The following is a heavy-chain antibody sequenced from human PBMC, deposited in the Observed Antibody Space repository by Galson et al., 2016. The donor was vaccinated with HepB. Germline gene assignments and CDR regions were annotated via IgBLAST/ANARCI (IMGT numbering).Heavy chain of an antibody. D-gene: IGHD6-13*01. Sequence: SVRVSCKASGYTFTSYGISWVRQAPGQGLEWVGRISTYSGNTNYAQKLQGRVTMTTDTSTSTDYMELRSLRADDTAVYYCAREGAEAGGWYAWGQGTLVTVSS. CDR1: GYTFTSYG. V-gene: IGHV1-18*01. J-gene: IGHJ5*02. CDR2: ISTYSGNT. CDR3: AREGAEAGGWYA.